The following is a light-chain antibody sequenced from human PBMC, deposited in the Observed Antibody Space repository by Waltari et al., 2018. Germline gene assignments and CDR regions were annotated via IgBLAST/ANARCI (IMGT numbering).Light chain of an antibody. V-gene: IGKV2-28*01. CDR3: MQSLRALWT. CDR2: LGS. J-gene: IGKJ1*01. CDR1: QSLLHSNGYNY. Sequence: DIVVTQSPLSLPATPGEPASISCRSSQSLLHSNGYNYLDWYLQKPGQSPQLLIYLGSNRASGVPDRFSGSGSGTDFTLKISRVEAEDVGVYYCMQSLRALWTFGQGTKVEIK.